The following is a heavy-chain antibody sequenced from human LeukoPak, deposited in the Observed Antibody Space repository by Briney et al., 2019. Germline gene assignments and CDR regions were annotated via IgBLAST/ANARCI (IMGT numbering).Heavy chain of an antibody. CDR2: IYYSGST. V-gene: IGHV4-59*08. CDR1: GGSISTYY. D-gene: IGHD3-16*01. Sequence: SETLSLTCTVPGGSISTYYWSWIRQPPGKGLEWIGYIYYSGSTNYNPSLKSRVTISVDTSKNQFSLNLSSVTAADTAVYYCARLGAYFDYWGQGTLVTVSS. CDR3: ARLGAYFDY. J-gene: IGHJ4*02.